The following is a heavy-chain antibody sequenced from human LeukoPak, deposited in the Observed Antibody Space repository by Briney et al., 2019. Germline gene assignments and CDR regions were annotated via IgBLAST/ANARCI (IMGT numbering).Heavy chain of an antibody. V-gene: IGHV4-39*01. CDR1: GGSISSSSYY. Sequence: SETLSLTCTVSGGSISSSSYYWGWFRQPPGKGLEWIGSIYYSGSTYYNPSLKSRVTISVDTSKNQFSLKLSSVTAADTAVSIDYWGQGTLVTVSS. D-gene: IGHD2-2*02. J-gene: IGHJ4*02. CDR2: IYYSGST. CDR3: Y.